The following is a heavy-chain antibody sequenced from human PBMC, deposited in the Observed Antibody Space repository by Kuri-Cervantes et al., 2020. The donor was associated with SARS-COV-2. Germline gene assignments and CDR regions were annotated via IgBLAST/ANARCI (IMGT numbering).Heavy chain of an antibody. Sequence: GESLKISCEASGFIFSRYGMHWVRQAPGKGLEWVAAIGYDGSRKHYSDSLKGRFTISRDDSQNTVYLQMSTLRDDDTAVYYCAKEGSSGWCGGDWGQGALVTVSS. V-gene: IGHV3-30*18. CDR3: AKEGSSGWCGGD. CDR2: IGYDGSRK. J-gene: IGHJ4*02. D-gene: IGHD6-19*01. CDR1: GFIFSRYG.